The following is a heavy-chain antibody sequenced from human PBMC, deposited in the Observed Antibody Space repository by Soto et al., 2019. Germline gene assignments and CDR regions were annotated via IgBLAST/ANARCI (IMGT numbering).Heavy chain of an antibody. Sequence: QVQLVQSGAEVKKPGASVKVSCKASGYTFTSYGISWVRQAPGQRLAWMGWISAYNGNTNYAQQLEGRVTMTTATSTSTAYMELRSLRSDDTAVYYCARDDRHGRAVTTDYWCQGALVTVSS. CDR2: ISAYNGNT. J-gene: IGHJ4*02. D-gene: IGHD4-17*01. CDR3: ARDDRHGRAVTTDY. CDR1: GYTFTSYG. V-gene: IGHV1-18*01.